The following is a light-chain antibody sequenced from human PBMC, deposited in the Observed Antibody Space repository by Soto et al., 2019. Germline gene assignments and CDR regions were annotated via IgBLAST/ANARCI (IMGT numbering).Light chain of an antibody. V-gene: IGLV1-44*01. Sequence: QSVLTQPPSASGTPGRSVTISCSGSRSNIGSNTVTWYQQVPGTAPKLLMYNTNQRPSGVPDRFSASKSGTSASLTISGLQSEDEADYYCAVWDDSLSGCVIFGGGTKLTVL. J-gene: IGLJ2*01. CDR3: AVWDDSLSGCVI. CDR1: RSNIGSNT. CDR2: NTN.